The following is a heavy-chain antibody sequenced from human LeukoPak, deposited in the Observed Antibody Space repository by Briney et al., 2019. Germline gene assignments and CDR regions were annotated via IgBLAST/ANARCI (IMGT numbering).Heavy chain of an antibody. CDR2: INHSGST. CDR1: GGSFSGYY. Sequence: SETLSLTCAVYGGSFSGYYWSWIRQTPGEGLEWIGEINHSGSTNFNPSLKSRVTISVDTSKNQFSLKLSSVTAADTAVYYWARGRDYWGQGTLVTVSS. J-gene: IGHJ4*02. V-gene: IGHV4-34*01. CDR3: ARGRDY.